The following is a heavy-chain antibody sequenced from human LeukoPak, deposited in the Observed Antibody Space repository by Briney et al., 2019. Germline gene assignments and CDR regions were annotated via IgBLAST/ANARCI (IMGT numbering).Heavy chain of an antibody. V-gene: IGHV4-34*01. CDR3: AREDSSGYRY. D-gene: IGHD3-22*01. J-gene: IGHJ4*02. CDR2: INHSGST. CDR1: GGSFSGYY. Sequence: SETLSLTCAVYGGSFSGYYWSWIRQPPGKGLEWIGEINHSGSTNYNPSLKSRDTISVDTSKNQFSLKLSSVTAADTAVYYCAREDSSGYRYWGQGTLVTVSS.